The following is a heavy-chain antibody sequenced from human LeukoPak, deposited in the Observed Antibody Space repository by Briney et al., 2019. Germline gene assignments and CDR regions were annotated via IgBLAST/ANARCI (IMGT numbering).Heavy chain of an antibody. J-gene: IGHJ4*02. CDR1: GGTFSSYA. CDR3: AREVRSGYDRYYFDY. Sequence: ASVKVSCKASGGTFSSYAISWVRQAPGQGLECIGGIIPIFGTATYAQKFQGRVTITTDESTSTAYMELSSLRSEDTAVYYCAREVRSGYDRYYFDYWGQGTLVTVSS. CDR2: IIPIFGTA. D-gene: IGHD5-12*01. V-gene: IGHV1-69*05.